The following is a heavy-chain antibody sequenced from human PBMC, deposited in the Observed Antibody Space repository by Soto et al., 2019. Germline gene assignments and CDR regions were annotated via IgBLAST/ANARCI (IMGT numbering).Heavy chain of an antibody. CDR2: INGGYGNT. Sequence: QVQLVQSGAEEKMPGASVKVSCKASGYTFTNYAMHWVRQAPGQRLEWMGWINGGYGNTQYSQKFRGRVTIIRDTSASNASVELSSLTSEDTAVYYCARAGYDYWGQGTLVTVSS. CDR1: GYTFTNYA. V-gene: IGHV1-3*05. J-gene: IGHJ4*02. D-gene: IGHD5-12*01. CDR3: ARAGYDY.